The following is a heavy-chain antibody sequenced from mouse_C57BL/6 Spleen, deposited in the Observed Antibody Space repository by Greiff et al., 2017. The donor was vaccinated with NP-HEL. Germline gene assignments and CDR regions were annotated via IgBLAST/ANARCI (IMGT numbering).Heavy chain of an antibody. CDR1: GYTFTDYE. Sequence: VQLQQSGAELVRPGASVTLSCKASGYTFTDYEMHWVKQTPVQGLEWIGAIDPETGGTAYNQKFKGKVILTADKSTSTAYMELRSLTSEDSAVFYYTSSSDSRRFADWGKGTLVTVSA. CDR2: IDPETGGT. D-gene: IGHD2-12*01. J-gene: IGHJ3*01. CDR3: TSSSDSRRFAD. V-gene: IGHV1-15*01.